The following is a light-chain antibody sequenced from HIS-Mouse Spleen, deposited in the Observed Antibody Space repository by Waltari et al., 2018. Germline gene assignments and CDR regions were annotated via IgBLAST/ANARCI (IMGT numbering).Light chain of an antibody. Sequence: QSALTQPASVSGSPGQSITISCTGTSSDVGSYNLVSWYQQHPGKAPKLVIYEGSKRPSEVFNRFSGSKSGNTASLTISGLQAEDEADYYCCSYAGSSTWVFGGGTKLTVL. CDR2: EGS. CDR3: CSYAGSSTWV. V-gene: IGLV2-23*01. CDR1: SSDVGSYNL. J-gene: IGLJ3*02.